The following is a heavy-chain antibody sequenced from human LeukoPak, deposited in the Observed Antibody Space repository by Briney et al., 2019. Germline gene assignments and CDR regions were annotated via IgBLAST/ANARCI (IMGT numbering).Heavy chain of an antibody. CDR1: GFTFGDYA. V-gene: IGHV3-49*04. Sequence: NPGGSLRLSCTASGFTFGDYAMSWVRQAPGKGLERVGFIRSKAYGGTTEYAASVKGRFTISRDDSKSIAYLQMNSLKTEDTAVYYCTRASRQYYYDSSGYCFDYWGQGTLVTVSS. CDR3: TRASRQYYYDSSGYCFDY. CDR2: IRSKAYGGTT. J-gene: IGHJ4*02. D-gene: IGHD3-22*01.